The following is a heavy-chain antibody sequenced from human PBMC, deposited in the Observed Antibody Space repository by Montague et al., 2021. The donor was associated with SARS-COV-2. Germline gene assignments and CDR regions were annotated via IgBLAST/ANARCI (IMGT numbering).Heavy chain of an antibody. V-gene: IGHV4-34*01. Sequence: SDTLSLTCALYGGSFSGYYWSWIRQPPGKGLEWIGEINHSGSTNYNPSLKSRVTISVDTSKNQFSLKLSSVTAADTAVYYCARGRGTALFRRVYFGMDVWGQGTTVTVSS. CDR1: GGSFSGYY. J-gene: IGHJ6*02. CDR3: ARGRGTALFRRVYFGMDV. CDR2: INHSGST. D-gene: IGHD1-1*01.